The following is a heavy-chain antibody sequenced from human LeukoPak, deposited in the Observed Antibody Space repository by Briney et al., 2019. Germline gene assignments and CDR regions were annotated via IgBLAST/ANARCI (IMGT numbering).Heavy chain of an antibody. D-gene: IGHD3-22*01. J-gene: IGHJ4*02. CDR2: INGYNGNT. CDR1: GYTFTSYG. Sequence: GASVKVSCKSSGYTFTSYGISWVRQAPGQGLEWMGRINGYNGNTNYAQKVKGRVTMTTNTSTSTAYMELRSLRSDDTAVYYCARMDNSDYYYEVDYWGQGTLVTVSS. CDR3: ARMDNSDYYYEVDY. V-gene: IGHV1-18*01.